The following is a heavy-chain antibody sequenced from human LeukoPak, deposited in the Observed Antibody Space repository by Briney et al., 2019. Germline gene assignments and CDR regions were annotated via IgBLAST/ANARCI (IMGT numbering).Heavy chain of an antibody. CDR1: GDSINSHTYY. CDR2: VYYSGST. Sequence: PSETLSLTCTVSGDSINSHTYYWAWIRQPPGKGLEWIGSVYYSGSTGYNPSLLSRVTISIDTSMNQFSLKLTSVTAADTAVYYCARDLQWLGDVYYFDHWGQGSQVTVSS. D-gene: IGHD3-10*01. J-gene: IGHJ4*02. CDR3: ARDLQWLGDVYYFDH. V-gene: IGHV4-39*07.